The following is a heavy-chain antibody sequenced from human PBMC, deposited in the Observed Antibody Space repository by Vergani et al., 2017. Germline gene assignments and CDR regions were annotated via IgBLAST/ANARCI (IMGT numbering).Heavy chain of an antibody. CDR3: AKDLPRGTYDGDWLAP. D-gene: IGHD4-23*01. V-gene: IGHV3-30*18. CDR1: GFSFSSYG. Sequence: QVQLVESGGGVVQPGKSLRLSCAASGFSFSSYGMHWVRQAPGKGLEWVAVISYDGSNKYYADSVKGRFTIYRDTSKNTLYLQMNSLRAEDTAVYYCAKDLPRGTYDGDWLAPWVEGTLVTVSS. CDR2: ISYDGSNK. J-gene: IGHJ5*02.